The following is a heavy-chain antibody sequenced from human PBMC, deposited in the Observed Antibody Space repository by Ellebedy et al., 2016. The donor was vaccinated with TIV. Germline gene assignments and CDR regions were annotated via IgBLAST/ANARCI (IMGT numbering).Heavy chain of an antibody. Sequence: GGSLRLSCAASGFAFSSYGMHWVRQAPGKGLEWVAVIWYDGSNKYYADSVKGRFTISRDNSKNTLYLQMNSLRAEDTAVYYCARDTIFGVVIDWYFDYWGQGTLVTVSS. J-gene: IGHJ4*02. CDR2: IWYDGSNK. V-gene: IGHV3-33*08. CDR3: ARDTIFGVVIDWYFDY. D-gene: IGHD3-3*01. CDR1: GFAFSSYG.